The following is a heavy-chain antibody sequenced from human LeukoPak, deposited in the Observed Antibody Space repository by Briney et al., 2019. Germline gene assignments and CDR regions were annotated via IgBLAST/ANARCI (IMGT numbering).Heavy chain of an antibody. CDR3: ASSFHGSGSYYYYYGMDV. J-gene: IGHJ6*02. CDR2: IYYSGST. V-gene: IGHV4-30-4*01. CDR1: GGSVSSGDYY. D-gene: IGHD3-10*01. Sequence: PSETLSLTCTVSGGSVSSGDYYWSWIRQPPGKGLEWIGYIYYSGSTYYNPSLKSRVTKSVDTSKNQFSLKLSSVTAADTAVYYCASSFHGSGSYYYYYGMDVWGQGTTVTVSS.